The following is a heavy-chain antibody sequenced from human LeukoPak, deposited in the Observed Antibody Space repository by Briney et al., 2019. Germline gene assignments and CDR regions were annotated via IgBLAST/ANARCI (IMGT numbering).Heavy chain of an antibody. CDR1: GYTFTGYY. D-gene: IGHD6-13*01. V-gene: IGHV1-8*02. CDR2: MNPNSSNT. CDR3: AREREGSSWYINYYYYYGMDV. J-gene: IGHJ6*02. Sequence: ASVNVSCTASGYTFTGYYMHWVRQAAGQGLEWMGWMNPNSSNTGYAQKFQGRVTMTRNTSISTAYMELSSLRSEHTAVYYCAREREGSSWYINYYYYYGMDVWGQGTTVTVSS.